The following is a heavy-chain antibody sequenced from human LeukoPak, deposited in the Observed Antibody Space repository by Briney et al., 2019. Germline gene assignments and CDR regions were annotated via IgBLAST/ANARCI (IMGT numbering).Heavy chain of an antibody. CDR1: GGTFSGYY. D-gene: IGHD6-13*01. Sequence: PSETLSLTCAVYGGTFSGYYWSWLRQPPGKGLEWIGEINHSGSTNYNPSLKSRVTISVDTSKNQFSLKLSSVTAADTAVYYCAREPSSIAAAGIDYWGQGTLVTVSS. J-gene: IGHJ4*02. V-gene: IGHV4-34*01. CDR3: AREPSSIAAAGIDY. CDR2: INHSGST.